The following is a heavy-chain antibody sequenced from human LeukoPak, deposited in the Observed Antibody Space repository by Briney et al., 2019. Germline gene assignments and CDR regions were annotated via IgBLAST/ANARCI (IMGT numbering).Heavy chain of an antibody. CDR3: ARPLGAAAAPWHGAFDI. V-gene: IGHV4-34*01. CDR1: GGSFSGYY. D-gene: IGHD6-13*01. Sequence: RASETLSLTCAVYGGSFSGYYWSWIRQPPGKGLEWIGEINHSGSTNYNPSLKSRVTISVDTSKNQFSLKLSSVTAADTAVYYCARPLGAAAAPWHGAFDIWGQGTMVTVSS. J-gene: IGHJ3*02. CDR2: INHSGST.